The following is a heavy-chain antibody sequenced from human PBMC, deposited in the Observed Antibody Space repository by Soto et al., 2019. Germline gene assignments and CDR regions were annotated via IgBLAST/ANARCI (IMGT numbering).Heavy chain of an antibody. J-gene: IGHJ6*02. Sequence: QVQLQQWGAGLLKPSETLSLTCAVQGGSFTDYYWSWVRQPPGKGLEWIGETDHSGSTIYNPSLKSRVKITVDMSKRQFSLDLTSVTAADTAVYYCARGLQRRFGGYKGHGDHGMDGWGQGTTVTVSS. CDR2: TDHSGST. CDR3: ARGLQRRFGGYKGHGDHGMDG. D-gene: IGHD5-12*01. V-gene: IGHV4-34*01. CDR1: GGSFTDYY.